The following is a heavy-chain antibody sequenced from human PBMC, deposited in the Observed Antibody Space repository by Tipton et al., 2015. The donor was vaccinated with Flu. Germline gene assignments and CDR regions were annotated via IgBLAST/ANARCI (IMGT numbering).Heavy chain of an antibody. D-gene: IGHD1-26*01. J-gene: IGHJ4*02. V-gene: IGHV1-2*02. CDR3: AREDTYYKN. CDR2: INPNSGGT. Sequence: QVQLVQSGAEVKKPGASVQVSCKAYGYTFTDKYLHWVRQAPGQGLEWMGWINPNSGGTNYAQMFQGRVTMTRDTSISTAYMELSSLRSDDTAVYYCAREDTYYKNWGQGTQVTVSS. CDR1: GYTFTDKY.